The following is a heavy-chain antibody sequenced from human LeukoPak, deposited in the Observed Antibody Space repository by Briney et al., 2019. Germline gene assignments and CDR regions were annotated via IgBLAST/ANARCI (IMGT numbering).Heavy chain of an antibody. D-gene: IGHD3-16*01. Sequence: PSETLSLTCTVSGGSINDYYWTWIRQPPGKGLEWIAYIHSSGSTNYNPSLKSRVIISVDTSRSQLPLKLSSVTAADTAVYYCARIEGDNSLDYWGQGTLVTVSS. J-gene: IGHJ4*02. V-gene: IGHV4-59*01. CDR1: GGSINDYY. CDR3: ARIEGDNSLDY. CDR2: IHSSGST.